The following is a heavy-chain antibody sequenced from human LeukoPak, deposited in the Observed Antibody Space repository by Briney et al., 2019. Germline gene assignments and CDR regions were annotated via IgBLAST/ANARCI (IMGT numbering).Heavy chain of an antibody. CDR3: AKDESSTSYSEGFDY. CDR2: IRYDGNTK. V-gene: IGHV3-30*02. Sequence: PGGSLRLSCAASGFTFGSYGMHWVRQTPGKGLEWVAFIRYDGNTKYYVDSVKGRFTISRDNTKKTLYLQMNSLRAEDTAMYYCAKDESSTSYSEGFDYWGQGTLVTVSS. D-gene: IGHD2-2*01. J-gene: IGHJ4*02. CDR1: GFTFGSYG.